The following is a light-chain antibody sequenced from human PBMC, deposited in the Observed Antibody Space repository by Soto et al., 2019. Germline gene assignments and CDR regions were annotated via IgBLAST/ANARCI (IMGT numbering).Light chain of an antibody. V-gene: IGKV3-20*01. CDR3: QQYGSAPRT. J-gene: IGKJ1*01. CDR1: QSVSSSY. Sequence: EIVLTQSPGTLSLSPGERATLSCRASQSVSSSYLAWYQQKPGQAPRLLIYGASSRATGIQDRFSGSGSGTDFTLNISRLEPEDFAVYYCQQYGSAPRTFGQGTKVEIK. CDR2: GAS.